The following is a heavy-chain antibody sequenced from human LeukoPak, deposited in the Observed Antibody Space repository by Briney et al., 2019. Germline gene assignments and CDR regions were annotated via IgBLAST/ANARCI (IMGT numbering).Heavy chain of an antibody. CDR3: ARGVSGGDILTGSAFDY. V-gene: IGHV4-34*01. Sequence: GSLRLSCAASGFTFSSYSMNWVRQPPGKGLEWIGEINHSGSTNYNPSLKSRVTISVDTSKNQFSPKLSSVTAADTAVYYCARGVSGGDILTGSAFDYWGQGTLVTVSS. J-gene: IGHJ4*02. CDR2: INHSGST. CDR1: GFTFSSYS. D-gene: IGHD3-9*01.